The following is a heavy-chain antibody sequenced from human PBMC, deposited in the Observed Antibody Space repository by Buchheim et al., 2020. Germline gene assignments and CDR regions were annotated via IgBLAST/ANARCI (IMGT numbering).Heavy chain of an antibody. CDR1: GFSSSTYD. J-gene: IGHJ4*02. CDR3: ASPAGYAYGDSPLDS. CDR2: ISFDGKTQ. D-gene: IGHD4-17*01. V-gene: IGHV3-30*03. Sequence: QVQLVESGGGVVQPGRSLRLSCAASGFSSSTYDIHWVRQAPGKGLEWVAVISFDGKTQYYTDSVKGRFTISRDNSKKTLYLQMDSLRPEDTALYYCASPAGYAYGDSPLDSWGQGTL.